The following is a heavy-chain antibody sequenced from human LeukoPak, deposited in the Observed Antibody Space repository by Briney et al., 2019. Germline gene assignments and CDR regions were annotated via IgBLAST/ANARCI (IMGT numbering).Heavy chain of an antibody. CDR1: GYTFSGYY. D-gene: IGHD3-10*01. CDR3: ARSGYYGSGSYFPPGDHIYYYYYMDV. CDR2: INPNSGGT. J-gene: IGHJ6*03. V-gene: IGHV1-2*02. Sequence: ASVKVSCKASGYTFSGYYLHWVRQAPGQGLEWMGWINPNSGGTNSAQKFQGRATMTRDTSIITAYMELSSLRSEDTAVYYCARSGYYGSGSYFPPGDHIYYYYYMDVWGKGTTVTISS.